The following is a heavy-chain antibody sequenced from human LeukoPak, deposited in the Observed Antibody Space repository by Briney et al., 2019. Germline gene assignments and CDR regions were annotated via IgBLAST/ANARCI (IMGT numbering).Heavy chain of an antibody. Sequence: QPGGSLRLSCAASGFTFSSYSMNWVHQAPGKGLEWVSYISSSSSTIYYADSVKGRFTISRDNAKNSLYLQMNSLRDEDTAVYYCARGPGIAAAGIYYYYGMDVWGQGTTVTVSS. V-gene: IGHV3-48*02. D-gene: IGHD6-13*01. J-gene: IGHJ6*02. CDR1: GFTFSSYS. CDR2: ISSSSSTI. CDR3: ARGPGIAAAGIYYYYGMDV.